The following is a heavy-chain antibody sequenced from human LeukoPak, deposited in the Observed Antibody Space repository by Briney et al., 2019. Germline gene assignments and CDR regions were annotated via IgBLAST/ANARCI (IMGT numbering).Heavy chain of an antibody. Sequence: PGGSLRLSCAASGLTVITNDMTWLRQAPGKGLEWLSVLYSDGNTKYADSVQGRFTISRDNSKNTLYLEMNSLSPDDTAVYYCARGVEPLAANTLAYWGQGTLVTVSS. V-gene: IGHV3-53*01. D-gene: IGHD1-14*01. J-gene: IGHJ4*02. CDR2: LYSDGNT. CDR3: ARGVEPLAANTLAY. CDR1: GLTVITND.